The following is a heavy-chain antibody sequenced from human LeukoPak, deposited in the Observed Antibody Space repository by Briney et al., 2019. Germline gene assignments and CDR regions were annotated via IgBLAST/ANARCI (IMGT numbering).Heavy chain of an antibody. CDR3: ATVRYSSGWPSGPFDY. V-gene: IGHV1-24*01. CDR2: FDPEDGET. CDR1: GYTLTELS. Sequence: GASVKVSCKVSGYTLTELSMHWVRQAPGEGLEWMGGFDPEDGETIYAQKFQGRVTMTEDTSTDTAYMELSSLRSEDTAVYYCATVRYSSGWPSGPFDYWGQGTLVTVSS. D-gene: IGHD6-19*01. J-gene: IGHJ4*02.